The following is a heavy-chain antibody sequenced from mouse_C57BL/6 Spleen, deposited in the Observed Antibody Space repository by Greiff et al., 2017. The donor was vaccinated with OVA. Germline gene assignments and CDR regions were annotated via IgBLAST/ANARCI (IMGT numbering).Heavy chain of an antibody. D-gene: IGHD1-1*01. CDR2: IDPSDSYT. Sequence: VQLQQPGAELVMPGASVKLSCKASGYTFTSYWMHWVKQRPGQGLEWIGEIDPSDSYTNYNQKFKGKSTLTVDKSSSTAYMQLSSLTSEDSAVYYCARSRYYGTPLGFDVWGTGTTVTVSS. V-gene: IGHV1-69*01. CDR3: ARSRYYGTPLGFDV. J-gene: IGHJ1*03. CDR1: GYTFTSYW.